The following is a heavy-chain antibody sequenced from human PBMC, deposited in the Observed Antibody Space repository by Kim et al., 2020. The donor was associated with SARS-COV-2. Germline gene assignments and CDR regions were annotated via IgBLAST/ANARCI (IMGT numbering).Heavy chain of an antibody. Sequence: GESLKISCKGSGYSFTSYWISWVRQMPGKGLEWMGRIDPSDSYTNYSPSFQGHVTISADKSISTAYLQWSSLKASDTAMYYCARLVGYCSGGSCYSDDYWGQGTLVTVSS. CDR3: ARLVGYCSGGSCYSDDY. CDR1: GYSFTSYW. CDR2: IDPSDSYT. V-gene: IGHV5-10-1*01. D-gene: IGHD2-15*01. J-gene: IGHJ4*02.